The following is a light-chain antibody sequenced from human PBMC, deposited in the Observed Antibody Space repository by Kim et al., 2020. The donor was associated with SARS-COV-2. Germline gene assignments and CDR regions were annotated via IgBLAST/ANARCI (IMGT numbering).Light chain of an antibody. J-gene: IGKJ3*01. CDR3: QQYYSTPFT. Sequence: DIVMTQSPDSLAVSLGERATINCKSSQSVLYSSNNKNYLAWYQQKPGQPPKLLISWASTRESGVPDRFSGSGSGTDFTLTISSLQAEDVAVYHCQQYYSTPFTFGPGTKVDIK. CDR1: QSVLYSSNNKNY. V-gene: IGKV4-1*01. CDR2: WAS.